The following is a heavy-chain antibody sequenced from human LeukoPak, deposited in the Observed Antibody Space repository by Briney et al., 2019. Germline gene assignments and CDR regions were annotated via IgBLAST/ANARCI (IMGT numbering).Heavy chain of an antibody. V-gene: IGHV3-30*18. D-gene: IGHD3-10*01. CDR1: GFSFSTYV. J-gene: IGHJ4*02. Sequence: GRSLRLSCAASGFSFSTYVMHWVRQAPGKGLEWVAVISPDGSDKYSADSGKGRFTISRDNSKNQIYLQMNSLRPEDTAVYYCSKGVRGVFAYYLDYWGQGTLVTVSS. CDR3: SKGVRGVFAYYLDY. CDR2: ISPDGSDK.